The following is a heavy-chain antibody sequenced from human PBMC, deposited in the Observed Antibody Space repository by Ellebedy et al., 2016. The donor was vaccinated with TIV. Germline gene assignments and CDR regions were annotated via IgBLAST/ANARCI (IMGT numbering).Heavy chain of an antibody. CDR2: IIPILGIA. CDR1: GGTFSSYA. Sequence: ASVKVSCKASGGTFSSYAISWVRQAPGQGLEWMGRIIPILGIANYAQKFQERVTITRDTSTSTAYMELSSLRSEDTAVYYCATGLSRATQPEYWGQGTLVTVSS. CDR3: ATGLSRATQPEY. J-gene: IGHJ4*02. D-gene: IGHD2-15*01. V-gene: IGHV1-69*04.